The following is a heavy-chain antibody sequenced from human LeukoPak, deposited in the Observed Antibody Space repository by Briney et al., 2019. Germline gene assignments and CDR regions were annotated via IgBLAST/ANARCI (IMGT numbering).Heavy chain of an antibody. J-gene: IGHJ6*03. CDR2: IKVDGSEK. V-gene: IGHV3-7*01. CDR3: ARAQWTAFDYYYYMDV. CDR1: GFTFSRYW. Sequence: GSLRLSCAVSGFTFSRYWMTWVRPAPGKGLEWVANIKVDGSEKYYVDAVKGRFTISRDNAKDSLYLQMNGLRAEDTAIYYCARAQWTAFDYYYYMDVWGKGTTVTVSS. D-gene: IGHD3/OR15-3a*01.